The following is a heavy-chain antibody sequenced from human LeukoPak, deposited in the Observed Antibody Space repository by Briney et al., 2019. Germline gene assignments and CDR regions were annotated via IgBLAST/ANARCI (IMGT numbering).Heavy chain of an antibody. CDR3: AKDIKVVVVISPGYFDY. CDR1: GFTFSSYG. D-gene: IGHD3-22*01. V-gene: IGHV3-23*01. Sequence: GGSLRLSCAVSGFTFSSYGLSWVRQAPGKGLEWVSGISGSGANTYYADSVKGRFTISRDNSKNTLYLQMNSLRAEDTAVYYCAKDIKVVVVISPGYFDYWGQGTLVTVSS. J-gene: IGHJ4*02. CDR2: ISGSGANT.